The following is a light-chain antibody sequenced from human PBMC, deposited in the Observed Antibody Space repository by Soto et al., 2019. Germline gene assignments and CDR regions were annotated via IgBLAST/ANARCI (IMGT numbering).Light chain of an antibody. V-gene: IGKV2-28*01. CDR2: LGS. Sequence: DIVMTQSPLSLPVTPGESASISCRSSQSLLHSNGYNYLDWYLQKPGQSPQLLIYLGSNRASGVPDRFSGSGSGTDFTLKISRVEAEDVGVYYCMQALQSPLTFGGGHKVELK. CDR1: QSLLHSNGYNY. CDR3: MQALQSPLT. J-gene: IGKJ4*01.